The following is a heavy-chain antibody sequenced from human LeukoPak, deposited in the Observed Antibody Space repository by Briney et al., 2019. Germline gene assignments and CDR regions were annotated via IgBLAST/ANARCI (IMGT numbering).Heavy chain of an antibody. CDR2: ISGSGGST. Sequence: TFXXXAMSWVRQAPGKGLEWVSAISGSGGSTYYADSVKGRFTISRDNSKNTLYLQMNSLRAEDTAVYYCAKTLSGPGFDYWGQGTLVTVSS. CDR1: TFXXXA. J-gene: IGHJ4*02. CDR3: AKTLSGPGFDY. V-gene: IGHV3-23*01. D-gene: IGHD6-19*01.